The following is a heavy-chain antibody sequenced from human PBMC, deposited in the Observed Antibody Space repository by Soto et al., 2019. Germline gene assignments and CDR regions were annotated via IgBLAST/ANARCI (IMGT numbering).Heavy chain of an antibody. CDR1: GYTFTSYG. Sequence: QVQLVQSGAEVKKPGASVKVSCKASGYTFTSYGISWVRQAPGQGLEWMGWISAYNGNTNYAQKLQGRVTMTTDTSTSTAYMELRSLRSDDTAVYYCARVQWVVVRYGGQNWFAPWGQGTLVTVSS. CDR3: ARVQWVVVRYGGQNWFAP. CDR2: ISAYNGNT. D-gene: IGHD2-15*01. J-gene: IGHJ5*02. V-gene: IGHV1-18*04.